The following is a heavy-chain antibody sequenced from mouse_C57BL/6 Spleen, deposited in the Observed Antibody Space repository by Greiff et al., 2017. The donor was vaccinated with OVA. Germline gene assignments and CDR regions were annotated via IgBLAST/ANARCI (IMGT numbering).Heavy chain of an antibody. J-gene: IGHJ2*01. Sequence: VQLQQPGAELVRPGSSVKLSCKASGYTFTSYWMHWVKQRPIQGLEWIGNIDPSDSENHSNQKFKDKATLTVDKSSSTAYMQLSSLTSEYSAVYYCARNEYYVSSSLDYWGQGTTLTVSS. V-gene: IGHV1-52*01. CDR3: ARNEYYVSSSLDY. CDR1: GYTFTSYW. D-gene: IGHD1-1*01. CDR2: IDPSDSEN.